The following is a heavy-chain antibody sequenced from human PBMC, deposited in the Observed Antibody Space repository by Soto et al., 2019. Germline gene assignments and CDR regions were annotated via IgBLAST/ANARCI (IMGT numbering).Heavy chain of an antibody. V-gene: IGHV4-34*01. CDR1: GGSFSGYY. CDR3: ARSREQWLVDAFDI. CDR2: VNPTGST. J-gene: IGHJ3*02. D-gene: IGHD6-19*01. Sequence: LSLTCAVYGGSFSGYYWSWIRQSPGKGLEWIGEVNPTGSTKYNPSLKSRVTISVDTSKNQFSLNLNSVTAADTALYYCARSREQWLVDAFDIWGQGTMVTVSS.